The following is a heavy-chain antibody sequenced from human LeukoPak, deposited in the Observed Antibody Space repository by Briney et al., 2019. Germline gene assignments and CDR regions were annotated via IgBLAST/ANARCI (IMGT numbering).Heavy chain of an antibody. V-gene: IGHV3-23*01. J-gene: IGHJ4*02. CDR1: GFTFSSYT. Sequence: GGSLRLSCTASGFTFSSYTMSWVRQAPGKGLKWVSTISTGGGNTYYADSVQGRFTVSRDNSKNTLYLQMNSLRAEDTAVYYCAKDIRAFYDSSGYYSLGFDCWGQGTLVTVSS. D-gene: IGHD3-22*01. CDR3: AKDIRAFYDSSGYYSLGFDC. CDR2: ISTGGGNT.